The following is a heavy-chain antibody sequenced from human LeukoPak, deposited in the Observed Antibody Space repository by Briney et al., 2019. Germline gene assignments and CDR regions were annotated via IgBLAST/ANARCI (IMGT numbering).Heavy chain of an antibody. CDR3: ARTRITIFGVIYYYYGMDV. CDR2: INHSGST. V-gene: IGHV4-34*01. D-gene: IGHD3-3*01. J-gene: IGHJ6*02. Sequence: SETLSLTCAVTGGSFSTYSWTWIRQSPGKGLEWIGEINHSGSTNYNPSLKSRVTISVDTSKNQFSLKLSSVTAADTAVYYCARTRITIFGVIYYYYGMDVWGQGTTVTVSS. CDR1: GGSFSTYS.